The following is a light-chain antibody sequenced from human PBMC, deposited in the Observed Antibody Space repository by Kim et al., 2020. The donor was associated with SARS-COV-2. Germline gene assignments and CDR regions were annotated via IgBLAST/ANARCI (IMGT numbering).Light chain of an antibody. CDR2: LGS. CDR1: QSLLHSNGYNY. CDR3: MQALQTPPT. J-gene: IGKJ5*01. Sequence: PGSISCRSSQSLLHSNGYNYLDWYLQKPGQSPQLLIYLGSNRASGVPDRFSGSGSGTDFTLKISRVEAEDVGVYYCMQALQTPPTFGQGTRLEIK. V-gene: IGKV2-28*01.